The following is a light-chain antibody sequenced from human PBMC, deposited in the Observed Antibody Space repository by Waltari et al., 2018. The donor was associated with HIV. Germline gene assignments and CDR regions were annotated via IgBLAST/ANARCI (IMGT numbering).Light chain of an antibody. V-gene: IGLV2-11*01. CDR2: NVN. CDR1: STYVDTF. CDR3: CSHAGNFIFA. Sequence: QSALTQPHSVSGSPGQSLTIPCTGTSTYVDTFFSCYQPHPGKPPQVIIYNVNNRPSGVPDRFSGSKSGNTAFLTISGLQADDEAEYHCCSHAGNFIFAFGTGTKVTVL. J-gene: IGLJ1*01.